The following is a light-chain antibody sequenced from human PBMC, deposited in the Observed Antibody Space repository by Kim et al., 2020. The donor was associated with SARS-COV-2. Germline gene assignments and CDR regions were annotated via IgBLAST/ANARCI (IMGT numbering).Light chain of an antibody. CDR2: ADR. Sequence: QSVLTQPPSVSGAPGQRVNISCTGSRSNIGSYDVHWYQHLPGTAPKLLIYADRNRPSGVPDRFSGSKSGTSASLAITDLQEEDEADYYCQSYDSSLSDSWVFGGGTQLTVL. V-gene: IGLV1-40*01. J-gene: IGLJ3*02. CDR1: RSNIGSYD. CDR3: QSYDSSLSDSWV.